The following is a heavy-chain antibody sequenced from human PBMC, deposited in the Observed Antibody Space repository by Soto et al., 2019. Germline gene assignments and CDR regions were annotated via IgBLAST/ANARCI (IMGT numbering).Heavy chain of an antibody. V-gene: IGHV2-5*01. CDR2: IYWNDDK. Sequence: QITLKESGPTLVKPTQTLTLTCTFSGFSLSTSGVGVGWIRQPPGKALEWLALIYWNDDKRYSPSLKSRLTITKDTSKNQVVLTMTNMDPVDTATYYCAHRQILSSYCYYYGMDVWGQGTTVTVSS. CDR1: GFSLSTSGVG. D-gene: IGHD3-16*01. J-gene: IGHJ6*02. CDR3: AHRQILSSYCYYYGMDV.